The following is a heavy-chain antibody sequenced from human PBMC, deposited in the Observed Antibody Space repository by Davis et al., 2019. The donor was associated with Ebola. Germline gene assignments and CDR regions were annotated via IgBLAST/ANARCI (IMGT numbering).Heavy chain of an antibody. D-gene: IGHD3-22*01. CDR1: GGSISSGGYY. V-gene: IGHV4-31*03. J-gene: IGHJ5*02. CDR3: ARAEGYYYDSSGYYTLNNWFDP. Sequence: MPSETLSLTCTVSGGSISSGGYYWSWIRQHPGKGLEWIGYIYYSGSTYYNPSLKSRVTISVDTSKNQFSLKLSSVTAADTAVYYCARAEGYYYDSSGYYTLNNWFDPWGQGTLVTVSS. CDR2: IYYSGST.